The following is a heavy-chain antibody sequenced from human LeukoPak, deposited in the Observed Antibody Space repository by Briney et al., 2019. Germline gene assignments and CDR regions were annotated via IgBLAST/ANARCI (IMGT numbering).Heavy chain of an antibody. CDR3: ARYGDTRFDP. CDR1: GGSISSFY. J-gene: IGHJ5*02. CDR2: FYYSGRA. Sequence: SETLSLTCTVSGGSISSFYWTWIRQPPGKGLEWIGYFYYSGRANYNPSLQSRVTISEDTSKNQISLKLTSVTAADTAVYYCARYGDTRFDPWGQGTLVTVSS. D-gene: IGHD4-17*01. V-gene: IGHV4-59*01.